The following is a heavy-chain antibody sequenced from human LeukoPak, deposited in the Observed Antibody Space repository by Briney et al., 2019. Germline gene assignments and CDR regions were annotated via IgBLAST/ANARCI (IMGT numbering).Heavy chain of an antibody. CDR1: GGSISSSSYY. V-gene: IGHV4-39*01. D-gene: IGHD6-19*01. CDR3: ARHLVTASGWYLYFQH. J-gene: IGHJ1*01. Sequence: SETLSLTCTVSGGSISSSSYYWGWIRQPPGKGLEWIRSIYYSGSTYYNPSLKSRVTISVDTSKNQFSLKLSSVTAADTAVYYCARHLVTASGWYLYFQHWGQGTLVTVSS. CDR2: IYYSGST.